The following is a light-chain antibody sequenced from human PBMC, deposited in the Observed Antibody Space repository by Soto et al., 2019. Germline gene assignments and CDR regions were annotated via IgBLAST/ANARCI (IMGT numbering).Light chain of an antibody. J-gene: IGLJ2*01. V-gene: IGLV1-40*01. CDR3: QSYDSSLSGRVV. Sequence: QPVLTQPPSVSGAPGQRVTISCTGSSSNIGAGYDVHWYQQLPGTAPKLLIYGNSNRPSGVPDRFSGSKSGTSASLAITGLQAEDEADYYCQSYDSSLSGRVVFGGGTKRTVL. CDR1: SSNIGAGYD. CDR2: GNS.